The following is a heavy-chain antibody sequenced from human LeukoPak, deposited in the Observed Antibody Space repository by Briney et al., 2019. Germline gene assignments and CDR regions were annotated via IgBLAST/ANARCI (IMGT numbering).Heavy chain of an antibody. V-gene: IGHV4-59*11. CDR1: GGSISSHY. J-gene: IGHJ5*02. Sequence: SETLSLTCTVSGGSISSHYWSWIRQPPGKGLEWIGYIYYSGSTNYNSSLKSRVTISVDTSKNQFSLKLSSVTAADTAVYYCARDYGSSSPFFWFDPWGQGTLVTVSS. CDR3: ARDYGSSSPFFWFDP. CDR2: IYYSGST. D-gene: IGHD6-6*01.